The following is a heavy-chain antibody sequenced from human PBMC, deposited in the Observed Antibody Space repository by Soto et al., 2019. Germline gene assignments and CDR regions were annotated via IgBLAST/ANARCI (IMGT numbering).Heavy chain of an antibody. V-gene: IGHV5-51*01. CDR3: ARLKRRDYGSGSYYTIEYYYYGMDV. CDR2: IYPGDSDT. D-gene: IGHD3-10*01. J-gene: IGHJ6*02. CDR1: GYSFTSYW. Sequence: GESLKISCKGSGYSFTSYWIVWVRQMPGKGLEWMGIIYPGDSDTRYSPSFQGQVTISADKSISTAYLQWSSLKASDTAMYYCARLKRRDYGSGSYYTIEYYYYGMDVWGQGTTVTVSS.